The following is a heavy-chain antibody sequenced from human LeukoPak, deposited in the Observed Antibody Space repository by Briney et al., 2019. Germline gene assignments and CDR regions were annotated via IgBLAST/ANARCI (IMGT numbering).Heavy chain of an antibody. V-gene: IGHV3-21*01. CDR2: ISSSSSNI. CDR3: LFGWIAARRRPCYLDV. J-gene: IGHJ6*03. D-gene: IGHD6-6*01. CDR1: GFTFSSYS. Sequence: GGSLRLSCAASGFTFSSYSMNWVRQAPGKGLEWVSSISSSSSNIYYADSVKGRFTISRDNAKNSLYLQMNSLRADDTAVYYCLFGWIAARRRPCYLDVWGKGTTVTVSS.